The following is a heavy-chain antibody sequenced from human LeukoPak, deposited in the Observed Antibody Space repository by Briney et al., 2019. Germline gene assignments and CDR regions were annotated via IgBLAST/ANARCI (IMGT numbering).Heavy chain of an antibody. CDR3: ARAGLY. V-gene: IGHV3-7*01. CDR2: IKGDGSEK. Sequence: PGGSLRLSCAASGFSISNYWMTWVRQAPGKGLECVANIKGDGSEKNYVDSVKGRFTISRDNAKNSLYLQMNSLRAEDTAVYYCARAGLYWGQGTLVTVSS. CDR1: GFSISNYW. D-gene: IGHD3/OR15-3a*01. J-gene: IGHJ4*02.